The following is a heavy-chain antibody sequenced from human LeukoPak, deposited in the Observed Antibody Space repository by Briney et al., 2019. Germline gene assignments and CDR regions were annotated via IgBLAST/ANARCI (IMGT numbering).Heavy chain of an antibody. CDR3: ARDKGIYSYGPHFDY. CDR1: GFTFSSYG. CDR2: IWYDGSNK. D-gene: IGHD5-18*01. J-gene: IGHJ4*02. Sequence: GGSLRLSCAASGFTFSSYGMHWVRQAPGKGLGWVAVIWYDGSNKYYADSVKGRFTISRDNSKNTLYLQMNSLRAEDTAVYYCARDKGIYSYGPHFDYWGQGTLVTVSS. V-gene: IGHV3-33*01.